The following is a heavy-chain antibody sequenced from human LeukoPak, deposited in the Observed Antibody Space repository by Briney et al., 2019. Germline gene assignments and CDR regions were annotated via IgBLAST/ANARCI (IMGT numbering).Heavy chain of an antibody. CDR2: ISYDGTNK. D-gene: IGHD6-13*01. J-gene: IGHJ1*01. Sequence: GGSLILSCAASGFTFSSYGMHWVRQAPGKGLEWVALISYDGTNKYYGDSVKGRFTISRDKSKNTLFLQMNSLRAEDTAVYYCAKASMAAAGGYFQHWGQGTLVTVSS. CDR3: AKASMAAAGGYFQH. V-gene: IGHV3-30*18. CDR1: GFTFSSYG.